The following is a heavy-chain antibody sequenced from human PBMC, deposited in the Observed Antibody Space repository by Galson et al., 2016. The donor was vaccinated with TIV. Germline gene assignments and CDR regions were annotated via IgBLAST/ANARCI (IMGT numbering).Heavy chain of an antibody. J-gene: IGHJ4*02. CDR2: IYPADSDT. CDR3: AKGKEYYEF. CDR1: GYSFTTHW. D-gene: IGHD3-16*01. V-gene: IGHV5-51*03. Sequence: QSGAEVTKPGESLKISCKGSGYSFTTHWIGWVRQMPGKGLEWMGVIYPADSDTRYSPSFEGQVTISADNSISTAYLQWHSLKASDTAVYYCAKGKEYYEFWGQGTLVTVSS.